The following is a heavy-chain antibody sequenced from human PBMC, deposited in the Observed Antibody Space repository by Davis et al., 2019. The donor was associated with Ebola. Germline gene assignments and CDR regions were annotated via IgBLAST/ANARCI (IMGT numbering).Heavy chain of an antibody. CDR2: INHSGST. V-gene: IGHV4-34*01. J-gene: IGHJ4*02. CDR3: ARDQGSSWYGGFDY. CDR1: GGSFSGYY. D-gene: IGHD6-13*01. Sequence: SETLSLTCAVYGGSFSGYYWSWIRQPPGKGLEWIGEINHSGSTNYNPSLKSRVTISVDTSKNQFSLKLSSVTAADTAVYYCARDQGSSWYGGFDYWGQGTLVTVSS.